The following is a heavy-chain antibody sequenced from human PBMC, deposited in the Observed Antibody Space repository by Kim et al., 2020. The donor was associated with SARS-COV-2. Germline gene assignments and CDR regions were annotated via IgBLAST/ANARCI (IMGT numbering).Heavy chain of an antibody. D-gene: IGHD4-17*01. V-gene: IGHV3-30*18. CDR1: GFTFSSYG. Sequence: GGSLRLSCAASGFTFSSYGMHWVRQAPGKGLEWVAVISYDGSNKYYADSVKGRFTISRDNSKNTLYLQMNSLRAEDTAVYYCAKDFDYGDYYFDYWGQGTLVTVSS. CDR2: ISYDGSNK. CDR3: AKDFDYGDYYFDY. J-gene: IGHJ4*02.